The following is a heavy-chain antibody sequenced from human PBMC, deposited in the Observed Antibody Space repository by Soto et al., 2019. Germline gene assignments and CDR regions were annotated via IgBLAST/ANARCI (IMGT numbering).Heavy chain of an antibody. V-gene: IGHV1-18*04. Sequence: ASVKVSCEASGYTFTSYGISWVRQAPGQGLEWMGWISAYNGNTNYAQKLQGRVTMTTDTSTSTAYMELRSLRSDDTAVYYCVREADTAMAPYYFDYWGQGTLVTVSS. D-gene: IGHD5-18*01. CDR1: GYTFTSYG. CDR2: ISAYNGNT. CDR3: VREADTAMAPYYFDY. J-gene: IGHJ4*02.